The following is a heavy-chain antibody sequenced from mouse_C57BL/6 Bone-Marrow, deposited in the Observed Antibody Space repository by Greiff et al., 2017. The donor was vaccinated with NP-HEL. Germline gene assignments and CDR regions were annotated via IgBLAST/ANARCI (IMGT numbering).Heavy chain of an antibody. CDR2: ISSGGSYT. V-gene: IGHV5-6*01. D-gene: IGHD1-3*01. J-gene: IGHJ1*03. CDR1: GFTFSSYG. Sequence: EVQGVESGGDLVKPGGSLKLSCAASGFTFSSYGMSWVRQTPDKRLAWVATISSGGSYTYYPDSVKGRFTISRDNAKNTLYLQMSSLKSEDTAMYYCARHNFFNWYFDVWGTGTTVTVSS. CDR3: ARHNFFNWYFDV.